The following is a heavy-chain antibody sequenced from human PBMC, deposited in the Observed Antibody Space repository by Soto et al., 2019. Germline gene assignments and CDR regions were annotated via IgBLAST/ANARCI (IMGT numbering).Heavy chain of an antibody. J-gene: IGHJ5*02. CDR3: ASCSSGWPRGGWFDP. CDR1: GGSISSSSYY. D-gene: IGHD6-19*01. Sequence: PSETLSLTCTVSGGSISSSSYYWGWIRQPPGKGLEWIGSIYYSGSTYYNPSLKSRVTISVDTSKNQFSLKLSSVTAADTAVYYCASCSSGWPRGGWFDPWGQGTLVTV. V-gene: IGHV4-39*01. CDR2: IYYSGST.